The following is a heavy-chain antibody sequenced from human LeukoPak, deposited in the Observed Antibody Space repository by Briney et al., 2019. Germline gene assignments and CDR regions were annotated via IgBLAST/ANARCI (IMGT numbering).Heavy chain of an antibody. CDR1: GGTFSSHA. Sequence: SVKVSCKASGGTFSSHAISWVRQAPGQGLEWMGRIIPILGIANYAQKFQGRVTITADKSTRTAYMELSSLRSEDTAVYYCARGRTMTAFDIWGQGKMVTVSS. CDR2: IIPILGIA. CDR3: ARGRTMTAFDI. J-gene: IGHJ3*02. V-gene: IGHV1-69*04. D-gene: IGHD3-3*01.